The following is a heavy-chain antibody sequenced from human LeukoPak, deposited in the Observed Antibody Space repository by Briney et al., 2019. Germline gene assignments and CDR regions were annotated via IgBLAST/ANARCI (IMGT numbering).Heavy chain of an antibody. D-gene: IGHD3-10*01. Sequence: PGGSLRLSCAASGFTFSSYWMHWVRQAPGKGLVWVSRINSDGSSTSYADSVKGRFTISRDNAKNTLYLQMNSLRAEDTAVYYCAREMAWFGGLMDVWGKGTTVTISS. CDR2: INSDGSST. V-gene: IGHV3-74*01. CDR1: GFTFSSYW. J-gene: IGHJ6*04. CDR3: AREMAWFGGLMDV.